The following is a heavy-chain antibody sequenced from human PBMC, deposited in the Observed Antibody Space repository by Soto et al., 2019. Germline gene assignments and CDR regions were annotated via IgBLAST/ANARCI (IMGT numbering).Heavy chain of an antibody. J-gene: IGHJ6*02. CDR3: ARMGDVPDYYDGMAV. Sequence: QVQLVQSGAEVKKPGASVKVSCKASGYTFSTYGISWVRQAPGQGLEWMGWINGYNGNTNYAPKLQGRITMTTDTTTNTAYMGLRTRRTDDTAGYNGARMGDVPDYYDGMAVWGQGTTVTVS. D-gene: IGHD3-16*01. V-gene: IGHV1-18*01. CDR2: INGYNGNT. CDR1: GYTFSTYG.